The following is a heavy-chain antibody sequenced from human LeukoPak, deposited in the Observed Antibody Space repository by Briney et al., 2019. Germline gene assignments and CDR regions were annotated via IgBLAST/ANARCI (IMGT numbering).Heavy chain of an antibody. CDR3: VSDYNCGFDY. CDR2: IRNDGSND. CDR1: GFTFSHHG. D-gene: IGHD1-1*01. Sequence: GGSLSLSCAASGFTFSHHGMHWVRQAPGKGLEWVAFIRNDGSNDYYADSVKGRFTISSDNSKNNVYLQMHSLGVEDKYIYYCVSDYNCGFDYWGQGTVVAVSS. V-gene: IGHV3-30*02. J-gene: IGHJ4*02.